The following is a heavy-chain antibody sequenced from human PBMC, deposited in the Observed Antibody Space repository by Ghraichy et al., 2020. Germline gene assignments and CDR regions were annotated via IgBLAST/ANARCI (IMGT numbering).Heavy chain of an antibody. CDR2: INPSGGST. CDR3: ARESRLDGSHYYDSSGSPWGDAFDI. J-gene: IGHJ3*02. V-gene: IGHV1-46*01. D-gene: IGHD3-22*01. CDR1: GYTFTSYY. Sequence: SVKVSCKASGYTFTSYYMHWVRQAPGQGLEWMGIINPSGGSTSYAQKFQGRVTMTRDTSTSTVYMELSSLRSEDTAVYYCARESRLDGSHYYDSSGSPWGDAFDIWGQGTMVTVSS.